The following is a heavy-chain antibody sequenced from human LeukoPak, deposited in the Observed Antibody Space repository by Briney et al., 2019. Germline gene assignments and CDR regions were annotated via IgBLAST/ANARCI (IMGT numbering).Heavy chain of an antibody. D-gene: IGHD2-8*02. J-gene: IGHJ4*02. CDR1: GGSISSSNW. V-gene: IGHV4-4*02. CDR3: ARDRGGVTMPGPFDY. Sequence: SETLSLTCAVSGGSISSSNWWSWVRPPPGKGLEWIGEIYHSGSTNYNPSLKSRVTLSVDKSKNQFSLKLSSVTAADTAVYYCARDRGGVTMPGPFDYWGQGTLVTVSS. CDR2: IYHSGST.